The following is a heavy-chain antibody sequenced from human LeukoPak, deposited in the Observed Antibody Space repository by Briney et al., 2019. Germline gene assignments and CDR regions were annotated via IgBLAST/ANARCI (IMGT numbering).Heavy chain of an antibody. CDR2: IWYDGSNK. V-gene: IGHV3-33*08. D-gene: IGHD5-12*01. J-gene: IGHJ3*02. Sequence: GGSLRLSCAAYGFTFSSYSMNWVRQAPGKGLEWVAVIWYDGSNKYYADSVKGRFTISRNNSKNTLYLQMNSLRAEDTAVYHCARSDIVATIDAFDIWGQGTMVIVSS. CDR3: ARSDIVATIDAFDI. CDR1: GFTFSSYS.